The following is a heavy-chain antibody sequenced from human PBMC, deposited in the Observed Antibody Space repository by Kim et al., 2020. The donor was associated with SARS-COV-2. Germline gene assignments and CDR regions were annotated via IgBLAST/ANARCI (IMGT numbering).Heavy chain of an antibody. J-gene: IGHJ4*01. D-gene: IGHD3-10*01. CDR1: RFTFGDYS. V-gene: IGHV3-43*01. CDR2: ISWDGDT. CDR3: ARGGGSGSYWGYYFDY. Sequence: GGSLRLSCAVSRFTFGDYSMHWVRQAPGKGLEWVSLISWDGDTYYADSVKGRFTISSDNSKNSLYLQMNSLRTEDTALYYCARGGGSGSYWGYYFDYWG.